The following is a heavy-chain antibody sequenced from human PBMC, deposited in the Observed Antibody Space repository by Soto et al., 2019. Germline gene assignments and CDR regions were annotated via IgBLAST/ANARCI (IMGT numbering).Heavy chain of an antibody. CDR1: GFTFSSYW. CDR3: ARVSYYGSGSYYPRILYYYGMDV. Sequence: PGGSLRLSCAASGFTFSSYWMHWVRQAPGKGLVWVSRINSDGSSTSYADSVKGRFTISRDNAKNTLYLQMNSLRAEDTAVYYCARVSYYGSGSYYPRILYYYGMDVWGQGTTVTVSS. J-gene: IGHJ6*02. D-gene: IGHD3-10*01. V-gene: IGHV3-74*01. CDR2: INSDGSST.